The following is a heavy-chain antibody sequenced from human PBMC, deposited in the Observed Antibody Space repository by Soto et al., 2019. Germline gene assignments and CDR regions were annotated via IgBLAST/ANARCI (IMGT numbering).Heavy chain of an antibody. D-gene: IGHD2-21*01. CDR3: ARDVFPLY. CDR1: GFTCSSYW. J-gene: IGHJ4*02. V-gene: IGHV3-7*03. CDR2: IKQDGSEK. Sequence: EVQLVESGGGLVQPGGSLRLSCAASGFTCSSYWMSWVRQAPGKGLEWVANIKQDGSEKYYVDSVKGRFTISRDNAKNSLYLQMNSLRAEDTAVYYCARDVFPLYWGQGTLVTVSS.